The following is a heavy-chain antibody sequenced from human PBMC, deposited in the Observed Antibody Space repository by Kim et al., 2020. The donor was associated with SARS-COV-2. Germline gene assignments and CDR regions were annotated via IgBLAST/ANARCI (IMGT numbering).Heavy chain of an antibody. D-gene: IGHD6-19*01. CDR2: ISSRGITI. Sequence: GGSLRLSCAASGFTFSSYEMNWVRQAPGKGPEWVSYISSRGITIYYADSVKGRFTISRDNAKNSLYLQMNSLRAEDTAIYYCARGYSSGWGVTYWGQGTLVTVSS. CDR1: GFTFSSYE. CDR3: ARGYSSGWGVTY. V-gene: IGHV3-48*03. J-gene: IGHJ4*02.